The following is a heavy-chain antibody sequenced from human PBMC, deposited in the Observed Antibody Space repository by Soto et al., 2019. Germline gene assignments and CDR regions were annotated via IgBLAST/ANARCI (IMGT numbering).Heavy chain of an antibody. CDR1: GGTFYTYA. CDR2: ITPMIVTT. J-gene: IGHJ4*02. Sequence: QVHLVQSGAEVKRPGSSVRVSCRASGGTFYTYAFTWVRQAPGQGLEWMGGITPMIVTTKYAQKFHGRVTFSGDESASTAYMELSNLRSDDTAVYYRARDVSVMTSVFGFWGQGTLITVSS. CDR3: ARDVSVMTSVFGF. D-gene: IGHD3-10*01. V-gene: IGHV1-69*01.